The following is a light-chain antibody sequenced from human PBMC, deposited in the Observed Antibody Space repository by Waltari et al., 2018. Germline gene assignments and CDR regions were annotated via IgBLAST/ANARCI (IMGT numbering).Light chain of an antibody. CDR2: DAS. V-gene: IGKV3-11*01. J-gene: IGKJ4*01. CDR3: QQSSRWPLT. Sequence: EIVLTQSPATLSLSPGERATLSCRASQSVSSYLGWYQQKFGQPPRLLIYDASNRATGVPARFSGSVSGTDFTLTIDSLEPEDFAVYYCQQSSRWPLTFGGGTKVEIK. CDR1: QSVSSY.